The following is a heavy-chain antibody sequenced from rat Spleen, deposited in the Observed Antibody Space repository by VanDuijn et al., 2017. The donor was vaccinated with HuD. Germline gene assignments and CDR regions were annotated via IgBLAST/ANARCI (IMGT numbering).Heavy chain of an antibody. D-gene: IGHD3-4*01. Sequence: EVQLVESGGGLVQPGRSMRLSCAASGFTFSDYGMAWILHAPGKGLEWVASISYDGTATYYRDSVKGRFTVSRDNAKSTLYLQMNSLRSEDTATYYCTREETLYWYFDFWGPGTMVTVSS. CDR3: TREETLYWYFDF. J-gene: IGHJ1*01. V-gene: IGHV5-29*01. CDR2: ISYDGTAT. CDR1: GFTFSDYG.